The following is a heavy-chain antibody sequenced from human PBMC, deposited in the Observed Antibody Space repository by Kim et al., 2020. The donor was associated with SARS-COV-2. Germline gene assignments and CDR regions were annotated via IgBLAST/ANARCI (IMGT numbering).Heavy chain of an antibody. J-gene: IGHJ3*02. D-gene: IGHD3-16*01. V-gene: IGHV5-10-1*01. CDR2: T. CDR3: ARLGGVAAFDI. Sequence: THYSPSFQGHVTISADKSISTAYLQWSSLKASDTAMYYCARLGGVAAFDIWGQGTMVTVSS.